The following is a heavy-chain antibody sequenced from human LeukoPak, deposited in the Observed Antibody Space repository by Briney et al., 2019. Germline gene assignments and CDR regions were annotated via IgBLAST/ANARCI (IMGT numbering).Heavy chain of an antibody. J-gene: IGHJ4*02. CDR2: INPNSGGT. Sequence: ASVKVSCKASGYTFTGYYMHWVRQAPGQGLEWMGWINPNSGGTNYAQKFQGRVTMTRDTSISTAYMELSRLGSDDTAVYYCARVSYVDTARVGIVVVPIRGGYFDYWGQGTLVTVSS. CDR1: GYTFTGYY. D-gene: IGHD3-22*01. V-gene: IGHV1-2*02. CDR3: ARVSYVDTARVGIVVVPIRGGYFDY.